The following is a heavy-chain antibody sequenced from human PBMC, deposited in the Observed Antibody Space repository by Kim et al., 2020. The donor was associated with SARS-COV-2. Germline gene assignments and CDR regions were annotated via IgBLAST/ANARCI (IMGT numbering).Heavy chain of an antibody. CDR2: IYYSDTT. D-gene: IGHD3-10*01. CDR3: AAAFGGGGFEY. J-gene: IGHJ4*02. CDR1: GGSVTSSNYY. V-gene: IGHV4-39*02. Sequence: SETLSLTCEVSGGSVTSSNYYWGWLRQSPGKGLEWIGTIYYSDTTFYNPSLKSRLTMSIDTSRNHFSLTLTSVTAADTAIYFCAAAFGGGGFEYWGQGTLMTVSS.